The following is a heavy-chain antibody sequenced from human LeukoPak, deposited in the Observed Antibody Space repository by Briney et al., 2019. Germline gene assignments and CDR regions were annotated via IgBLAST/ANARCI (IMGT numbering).Heavy chain of an antibody. V-gene: IGHV3-33*01. CDR1: GFTFSSYG. J-gene: IGHJ4*02. D-gene: IGHD3-22*01. CDR3: ARHDSSGYFLY. CDR2: IWYDGSNK. Sequence: GGSLRLSCAASGFTFSSYGMHWVHQAPGKGLEWVAVIWYDGSNKYYADSVKGRFTISRDNSKNTLYLQMNSLRAEDTAVYYCARHDSSGYFLYWGQGTLVTVSS.